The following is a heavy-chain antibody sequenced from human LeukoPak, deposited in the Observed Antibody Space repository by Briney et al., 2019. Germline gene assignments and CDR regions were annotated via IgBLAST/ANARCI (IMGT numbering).Heavy chain of an antibody. CDR2: IYSGGST. D-gene: IGHD4-17*01. CDR1: GFTVSSNY. V-gene: IGHV3-66*01. Sequence: GGSLRLSCAASGFTVSSNYMSWVRQAPGKGLEWVSVIYSGGSTYYADSVKGRFTISRDNSKNTLYLQMNSLRAEDTAVYYCARDSYGDPQASPRYYYYYGMDVWGQGTTVTVSS. J-gene: IGHJ6*02. CDR3: ARDSYGDPQASPRYYYYYGMDV.